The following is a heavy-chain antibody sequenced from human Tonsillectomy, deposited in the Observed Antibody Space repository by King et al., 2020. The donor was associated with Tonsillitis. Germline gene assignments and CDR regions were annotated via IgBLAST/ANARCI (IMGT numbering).Heavy chain of an antibody. CDR3: AKDPILRIPLYYFDY. Sequence: VQLVESGGGLVQPGGSLRLSCAASGFTFSSYAMSWVRQAPGKGLEWVSAISCSGISTSYADSVKGRFTISRDNSKNTLYLQMNSLGAEDTAVYYCAKDPILRIPLYYFDYWGQGTLVTVSS. J-gene: IGHJ4*02. V-gene: IGHV3-23*04. CDR1: GFTFSSYA. CDR2: ISCSGIST. D-gene: IGHD2-15*01.